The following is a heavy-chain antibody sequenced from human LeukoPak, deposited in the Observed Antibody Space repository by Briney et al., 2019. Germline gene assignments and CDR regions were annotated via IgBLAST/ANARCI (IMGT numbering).Heavy chain of an antibody. V-gene: IGHV4-59*08. Sequence: PSETLSLTCTVSGGSISSYYWSWIRQPPGKGLEWIGYIYYSGCTNYNPSLKSRVTISVDTSKNQFSLKLSSVTAADTAVYYCARIRDSSGWYERGFVFDYWGQGTLVTVSS. J-gene: IGHJ4*02. D-gene: IGHD6-19*01. CDR2: IYYSGCT. CDR1: GGSISSYY. CDR3: ARIRDSSGWYERGFVFDY.